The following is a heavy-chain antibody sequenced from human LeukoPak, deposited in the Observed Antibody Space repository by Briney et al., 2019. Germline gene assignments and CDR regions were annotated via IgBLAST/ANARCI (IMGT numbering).Heavy chain of an antibody. D-gene: IGHD3-10*01. CDR1: GGSFSGYY. CDR2: IYYSGST. CDR3: ARGRDYYGSGSYGPIYYYYGMDV. J-gene: IGHJ6*02. Sequence: SETLSLTCAVYGGSFSGYYWSWIRQPPGKGLEWIGYIYYSGSTNYNPSLKSRVTISVDTSKNQFSLKLSSVTAADTAVYYCARGRDYYGSGSYGPIYYYYGMDVWGQGTTVTVSS. V-gene: IGHV4-59*01.